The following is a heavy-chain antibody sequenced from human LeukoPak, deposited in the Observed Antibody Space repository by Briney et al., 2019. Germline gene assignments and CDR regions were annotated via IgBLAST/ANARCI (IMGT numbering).Heavy chain of an antibody. CDR3: ARDSDYASDY. Sequence: EASVKVFCKASGGTFSSYAISWVRQAPGQGLEWMGRIIPIFGTANYAQKFQGRVTITTDESTSTAYMELSSLRSEDTAVYYCARDSDYASDYWGQGTLVTVSS. J-gene: IGHJ4*02. CDR2: IIPIFGTA. CDR1: GGTFSSYA. D-gene: IGHD4-17*01. V-gene: IGHV1-69*05.